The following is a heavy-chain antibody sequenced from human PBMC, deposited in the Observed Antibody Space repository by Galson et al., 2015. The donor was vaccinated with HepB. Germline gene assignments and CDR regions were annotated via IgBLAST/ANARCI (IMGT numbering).Heavy chain of an antibody. Sequence: SVKVSCKASGYTFTSYAMNWVRQAPGQGLGWMGWINTNTGNPTYAQDFTGRFVLSLDTSVSTAYLQISSLKAEDTAVYYCARDTPTYCSGGSCYSVYAFDIWGQGTMVTVSS. V-gene: IGHV7-4-1*02. CDR1: GYTFTSYA. CDR2: INTNTGNP. D-gene: IGHD2-15*01. CDR3: ARDTPTYCSGGSCYSVYAFDI. J-gene: IGHJ3*02.